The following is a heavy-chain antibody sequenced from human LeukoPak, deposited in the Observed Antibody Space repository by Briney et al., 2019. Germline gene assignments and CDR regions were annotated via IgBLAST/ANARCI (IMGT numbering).Heavy chain of an antibody. J-gene: IGHJ3*02. CDR3: ARGRYCSADICSGGDAFDI. Sequence: PSETLSLPCTVSGGSINNYYWSWIRQPAGKGLEWIGRIYTRGCTNYNPSLKGRVTMSVDTSKNQYSLKLSSVPAADTAVYYCARGRYCSADICSGGDAFDIWGQGTMVSVSS. D-gene: IGHD2-15*01. CDR2: IYTRGCT. CDR1: GGSINNYY. V-gene: IGHV4-4*07.